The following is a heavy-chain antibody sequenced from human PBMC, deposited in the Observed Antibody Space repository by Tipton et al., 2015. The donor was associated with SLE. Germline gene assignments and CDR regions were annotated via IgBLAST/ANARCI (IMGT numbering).Heavy chain of an antibody. D-gene: IGHD6-19*01. CDR3: VREGFSGWTTAFDI. CDR2: IYYSGST. J-gene: IGHJ3*02. CDR1: GGSISSSSYY. V-gene: IGHV4-39*07. Sequence: TLSLTCTVSGGSISSSSYYWGWIRQPPGKGLEWIGSIYYSGSTYYNPSLKSRVTISVDTSKNQFSLKLSSVTAADTAVYYCVREGFSGWTTAFDIWGQGTMVTVSS.